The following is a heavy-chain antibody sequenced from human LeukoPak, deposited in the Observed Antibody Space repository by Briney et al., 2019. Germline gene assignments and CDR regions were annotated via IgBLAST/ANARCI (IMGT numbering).Heavy chain of an antibody. CDR2: INRDGSST. Sequence: GGSLRLSCAASGVIFSNYWMHWVRQTPGKGLVWVSRINRDGSSTSYADSVKGRFTISRDNAKNTLYLQMNSLRAEDTAVYYCARDSQYSSATPDYWGQGTLVTVSS. J-gene: IGHJ4*02. CDR3: ARDSQYSSATPDY. D-gene: IGHD6-25*01. CDR1: GVIFSNYW. V-gene: IGHV3-74*01.